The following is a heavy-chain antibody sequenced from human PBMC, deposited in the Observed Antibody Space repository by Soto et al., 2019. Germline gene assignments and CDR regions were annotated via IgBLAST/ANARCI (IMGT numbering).Heavy chain of an antibody. CDR1: GGSISSSSYY. Sequence: TLSLTCTVSGGSISSSSYYWGWIRQPPGKGLEWIGSIYYSGSTYYNPSLKSRVTISVDTSKNQFSLKLSSVTAADTAVYYCARIYGSGSKLYYYYYYGMDVWGQGTTVTVSS. J-gene: IGHJ6*02. CDR2: IYYSGST. CDR3: ARIYGSGSKLYYYYYYGMDV. D-gene: IGHD3-10*01. V-gene: IGHV4-39*01.